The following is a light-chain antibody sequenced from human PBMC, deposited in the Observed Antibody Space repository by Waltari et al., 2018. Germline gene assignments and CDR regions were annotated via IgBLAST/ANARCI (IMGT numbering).Light chain of an antibody. CDR1: GSNIGAGYD. J-gene: IGLJ3*02. CDR2: GSP. V-gene: IGLV1-40*01. CDR3: QSYDTSLSVV. Sequence: QSVLTQPPSVSGAPGQRVTISCTGSGSNIGAGYDVPWYQQLPRAAPKPLIYGSPSRPLGVPDRFLGSTSGPSASLAITGLQAEDEADYYCQSYDTSLSVVFGGGTKLTVL.